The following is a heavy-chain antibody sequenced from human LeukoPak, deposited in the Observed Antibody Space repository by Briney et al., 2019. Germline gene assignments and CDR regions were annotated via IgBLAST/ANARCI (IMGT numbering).Heavy chain of an antibody. D-gene: IGHD1-26*01. CDR2: IYSSGST. Sequence: SETLSLTCAVYGGSFSDNYWSWIRQPPGKGLEWIGNIYSSGSTYYNASLQSRVTVSIDTSKNQFSLRLNSVTAADTAMYYCAKSGGYGLIDYWGQGTRVTVSS. J-gene: IGHJ4*02. CDR1: GGSFSDNY. CDR3: AKSGGYGLIDY. V-gene: IGHV4-34*01.